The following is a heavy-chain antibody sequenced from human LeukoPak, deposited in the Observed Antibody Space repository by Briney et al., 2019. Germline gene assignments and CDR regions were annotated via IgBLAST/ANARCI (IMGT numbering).Heavy chain of an antibody. CDR2: ISSSSSYI. CDR3: AKVRGTIPRADAFDI. V-gene: IGHV3-21*04. D-gene: IGHD2-8*01. Sequence: GGSLRLSCAASGFTFSSYSMNWVRQAPGKGLEWVSSISSSSSYIYYADSVKGRFTISRDNAKNSLYLQMNSLRAEDTAVYYCAKVRGTIPRADAFDIWGQGTMVTVSS. CDR1: GFTFSSYS. J-gene: IGHJ3*02.